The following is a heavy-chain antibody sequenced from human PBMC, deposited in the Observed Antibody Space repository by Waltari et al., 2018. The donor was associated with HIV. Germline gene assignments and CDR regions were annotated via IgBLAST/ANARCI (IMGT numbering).Heavy chain of an antibody. CDR2: ISRSSDYI. CDR1: GFSFSRYA. Sequence: EVEVVESGGGRAKQGGSRRVSCAATGFSFSRYAMNWVRQAPGKGLEWIAYISRSSDYIYYADSIKGRFTISRDNAKNSVFLHMDNLRDVDTAVYYCTATVTTRGTFDYWGQGTAVPVS. J-gene: IGHJ4*02. CDR3: TATVTTRGTFDY. D-gene: IGHD4-17*01. V-gene: IGHV3-21*01.